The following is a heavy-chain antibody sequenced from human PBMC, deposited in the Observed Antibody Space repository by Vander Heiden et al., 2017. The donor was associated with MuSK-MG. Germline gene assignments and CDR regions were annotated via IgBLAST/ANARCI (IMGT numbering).Heavy chain of an antibody. D-gene: IGHD2-21*02. J-gene: IGHJ6*02. V-gene: IGHV3-15*01. Sequence: EVQLVESGGGLVKPGGSLRLSCAASGFTFSNAWMSWVRQAPGKGLEWVGRIKSKTDGGTTDYAAPVKGRFTISRDDSKNTLYLQMNSLKTEDTAVYYCTTDPAQVVTAIRNYYYYYGMDVWGQGTTVTVSS. CDR1: GFTFSNAW. CDR2: IKSKTDGGTT. CDR3: TTDPAQVVTAIRNYYYYYGMDV.